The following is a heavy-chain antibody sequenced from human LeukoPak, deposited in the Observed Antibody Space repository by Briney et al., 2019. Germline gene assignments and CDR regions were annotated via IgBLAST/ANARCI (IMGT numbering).Heavy chain of an antibody. CDR3: AREYYYDSGGVIWFDP. CDR2: IYYSGST. D-gene: IGHD3-22*01. Sequence: SETLSLTCTVSGGSISSYSWSWIRQPPGKGLEWIGYIYYSGSTNYNPSLKSRVTISVDTSKTHFSLKLSSVTAADTAVYYCAREYYYDSGGVIWFDPWGQGTLVTVSS. J-gene: IGHJ5*02. CDR1: GGSISSYS. V-gene: IGHV4-59*01.